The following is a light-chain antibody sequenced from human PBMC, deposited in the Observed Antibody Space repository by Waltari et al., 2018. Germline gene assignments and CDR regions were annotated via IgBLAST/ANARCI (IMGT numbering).Light chain of an antibody. V-gene: IGLV2-23*02. J-gene: IGLJ1*01. Sequence: QSGLTQPASASGSPGQSITIPCPGTSSDAGNDNLVSWYQQHPGKAPKLLIYEVTKRASGTSDRFSASKSGNTASLTISGLQAQEDEADYYCCSYVGLGTYVFGTGTKVTV. CDR3: CSYVGLGTYV. CDR1: SSDAGNDNL. CDR2: EVT.